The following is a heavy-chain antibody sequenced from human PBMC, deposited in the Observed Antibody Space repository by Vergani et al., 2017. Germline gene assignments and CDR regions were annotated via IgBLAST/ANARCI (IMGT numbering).Heavy chain of an antibody. CDR2: IGKDGINT. CDR1: GFTFSNFG. CDR3: AKYLRDSTDGLPDS. Sequence: QLVESGGGLVKPGGSLRLSCAASGFTFSNFGMHWIRQAPGKGLEWLAYIGKDGINTRYRDAVKGRFTVSRDNSKDILYLQMDSLRSEDTALYYCAKYLRDSTDGLPDSWGPGTLVIVSS. J-gene: IGHJ4*02. D-gene: IGHD2-21*02. V-gene: IGHV3-30*02.